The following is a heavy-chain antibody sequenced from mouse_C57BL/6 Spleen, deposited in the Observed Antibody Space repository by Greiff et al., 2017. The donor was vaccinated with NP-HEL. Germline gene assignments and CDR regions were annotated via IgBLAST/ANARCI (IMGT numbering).Heavy chain of an antibody. D-gene: IGHD1-1*01. CDR1: GYTFTSYW. Sequence: VQLQQSGAELVKPGASVKLSCKASGYTFTSYWMQWVKQRPGQGLEWIGEIDPSDSYTNYNQKFKGKATLTVDTSSSTAYMQLSSLTSEDSAVYYCARGDYGSSYYFDYWGQGTTLTVSS. CDR3: ARGDYGSSYYFDY. CDR2: IDPSDSYT. V-gene: IGHV1-50*01. J-gene: IGHJ2*01.